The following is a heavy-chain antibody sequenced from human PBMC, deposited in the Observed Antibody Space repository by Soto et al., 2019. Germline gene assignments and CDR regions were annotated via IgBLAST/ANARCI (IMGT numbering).Heavy chain of an antibody. CDR2: ISAYNGST. CDR3: AREDIVVVPAASLNYYGMDV. V-gene: IGHV1-18*04. Sequence: ASVKVSCKASGYTFTSYGISWVLQAPGQGLEWMGWISAYNGSTNYAQKLQGRVTMTTDTSTSTAYMELRSLRSDDTAVYYCAREDIVVVPAASLNYYGMDVWGQGTTVTV. J-gene: IGHJ6*02. D-gene: IGHD2-2*01. CDR1: GYTFTSYG.